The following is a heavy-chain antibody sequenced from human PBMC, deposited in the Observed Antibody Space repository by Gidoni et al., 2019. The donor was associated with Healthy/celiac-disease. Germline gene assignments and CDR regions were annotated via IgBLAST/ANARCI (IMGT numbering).Heavy chain of an antibody. D-gene: IGHD2-2*01. V-gene: IGHV5-51*03. Sequence: EVQLVQSGAEVKKPGESLKISCKGSGYSFTSYWIGWVRQMPGKGLEWMGIIYPGDSDTRYSPSFQGQVPISADKSISTAYLQWSSLKASDTAMYYCARTSSTSRPGYYYMDVWGKGTTVTVSS. J-gene: IGHJ6*03. CDR2: IYPGDSDT. CDR1: GYSFTSYW. CDR3: ARTSSTSRPGYYYMDV.